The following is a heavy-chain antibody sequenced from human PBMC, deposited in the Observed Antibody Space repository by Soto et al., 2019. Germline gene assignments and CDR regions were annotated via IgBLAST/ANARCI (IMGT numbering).Heavy chain of an antibody. CDR1: GYTFTSYY. V-gene: IGHV1-46*01. Sequence: QVQLVQSGAEVKKPGASVKVSCKASGYTFTSYYMHWVRQAPGQGLEWMGIINPSGGSTSYAQKFQGRVTMTRDTSTSTVYMELCSLRSDDTSVYYCAIGIYAAFDIWGQGTMVTVSS. CDR2: INPSGGST. D-gene: IGHD3-10*01. J-gene: IGHJ3*02. CDR3: AIGIYAAFDI.